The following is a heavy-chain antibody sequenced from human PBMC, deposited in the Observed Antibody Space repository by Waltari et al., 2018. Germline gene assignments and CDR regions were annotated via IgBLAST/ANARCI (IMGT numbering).Heavy chain of an antibody. V-gene: IGHV4-34*01. CDR2: INHSGST. CDR3: ARGARSFGVVIPLRPLFDP. CDR1: GGSFSGYY. J-gene: IGHJ5*02. D-gene: IGHD3-3*01. Sequence: QVQLQQWGAGLLKPSETLSLTCAVYGGSFSGYYWSWIRQPPGKGLEWIGEINHSGSTNYNPSLKSRVTISVDTSKNQFSLKLSSVTAADTAVYYWARGARSFGVVIPLRPLFDPWGQGTLVTVSS.